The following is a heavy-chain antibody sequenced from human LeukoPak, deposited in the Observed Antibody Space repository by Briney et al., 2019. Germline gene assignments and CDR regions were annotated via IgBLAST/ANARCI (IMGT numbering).Heavy chain of an antibody. CDR2: IYYSGST. Sequence: SETLSLTCTVSGDSISSSSYSWGWIRQPPGKGLEWIGIIYYSGSTYYNPYLKSRVTISVDTSKNQFSLRLSSVTAADTAVYYCAESRRRIETFDYWGQGTLVTVSS. J-gene: IGHJ4*02. D-gene: IGHD5-24*01. CDR3: AESRRRIETFDY. CDR1: GDSISSSSYS. V-gene: IGHV4-39*01.